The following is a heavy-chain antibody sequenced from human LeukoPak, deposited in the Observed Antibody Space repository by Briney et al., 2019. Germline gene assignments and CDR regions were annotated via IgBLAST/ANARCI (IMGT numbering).Heavy chain of an antibody. CDR1: GFTFSYYA. Sequence: GGSLRLSCAASGFTFSYYAVTWVRQAPGKGLEWVSSITGGTTYTYYADSMKGRFTISRDNSKNTLYLQMSSLRAEDTAVYYCAKGPLSSTNYYMDVWGKGTTVTVSS. CDR2: ITGGTTYT. J-gene: IGHJ6*03. CDR3: AKGPLSSTNYYMDV. D-gene: IGHD3-10*01. V-gene: IGHV3-23*01.